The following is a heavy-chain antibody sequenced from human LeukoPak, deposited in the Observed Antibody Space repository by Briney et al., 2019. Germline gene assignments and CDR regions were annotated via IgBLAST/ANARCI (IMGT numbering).Heavy chain of an antibody. V-gene: IGHV3-30*18. J-gene: IGHJ4*02. CDR1: GFTFSSYG. Sequence: GGSPRLSCAASGFTFSSYGMPWVRQAPGKGLEWVAVISYGGSNKYYADSVKGRFTISRDNSKNTLYLQMNSLRAEDTAVYYCAKAHYSSGWYFDYWGQGTLVTVSS. D-gene: IGHD6-19*01. CDR3: AKAHYSSGWYFDY. CDR2: ISYGGSNK.